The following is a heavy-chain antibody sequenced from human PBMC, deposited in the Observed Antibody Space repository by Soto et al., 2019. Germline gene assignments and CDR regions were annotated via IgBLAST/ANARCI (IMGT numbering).Heavy chain of an antibody. CDR3: AREKIAARPSVWFDP. CDR2: INHSGST. J-gene: IGHJ5*02. CDR1: GGSFSGYY. Sequence: QVQLQQWGAGLLKPSETLSLTCAVYGGSFSGYYWSWIRQPPGKGLEWIGEINHSGSTNYNPSLKSRVTISVDKSKNQFSLKLSSVTAADTAVYYCAREKIAARPSVWFDPWGQGTLVTVSS. D-gene: IGHD6-6*01. V-gene: IGHV4-34*01.